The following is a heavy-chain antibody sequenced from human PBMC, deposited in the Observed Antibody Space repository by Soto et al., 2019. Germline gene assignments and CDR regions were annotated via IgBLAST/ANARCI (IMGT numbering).Heavy chain of an antibody. V-gene: IGHV1-69*06. CDR3: ARDQTGYCSSTSCAIRYYGMDV. CDR1: GGTFSSYA. D-gene: IGHD2-2*01. J-gene: IGHJ6*02. Sequence: ASVNVSCKASGGTFSSYAISWVRQAPGQGLEWMGGIIPIFGTANYAQKFQGRVTITADKSTSTAYMELSSLRSEDTAVYYCARDQTGYCSSTSCAIRYYGMDVWGQGTTVTVSS. CDR2: IIPIFGTA.